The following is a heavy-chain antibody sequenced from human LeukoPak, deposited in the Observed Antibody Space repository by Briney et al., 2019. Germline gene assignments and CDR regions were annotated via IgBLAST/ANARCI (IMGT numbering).Heavy chain of an antibody. D-gene: IGHD3-10*01. V-gene: IGHV3-33*01. CDR3: ARDGGSGILD. J-gene: IGHJ4*02. CDR1: GFTFSNYG. CDR2: IWYDGSNK. Sequence: GGSLRLSCAASGFTFSNYGMHWVRQAPGKGLEWVAVIWYDGSNKYYSDSVRGRFTISRDNSKNTLYLQMNSLRAEDTAVYYCARDGGSGILDWGQGTLVTVSS.